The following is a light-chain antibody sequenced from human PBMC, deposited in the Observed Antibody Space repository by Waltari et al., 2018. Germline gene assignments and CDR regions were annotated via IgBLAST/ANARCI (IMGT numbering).Light chain of an antibody. J-gene: IGKJ4*01. Sequence: EIVLTQSPATLSFSPGEGATLSCRTSQNVRNLAWYQQKPGQAPRLLIYDASTRVTGSPDRFSGGGSGTDFTLTISRLEPADFAVYYCQRSGLSPPLTFGGWTKVEIK. CDR3: QRSGLSPPLT. CDR2: DAS. CDR1: QNVRN. V-gene: IGKV3-20*01.